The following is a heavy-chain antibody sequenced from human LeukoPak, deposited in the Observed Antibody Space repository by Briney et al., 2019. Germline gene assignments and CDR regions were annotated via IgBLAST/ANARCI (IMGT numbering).Heavy chain of an antibody. Sequence: SDTLSLTCTVSGVPISPYYWSWIRQPPGKGLDWIGYIYYSGSTNYNPSLKSRVTLSVDTSKNQFSLKLSSVTAADTAVYYCARVRCSGGSCYDFDYWGQGTLVTVSS. CDR2: IYYSGST. V-gene: IGHV4-59*07. CDR3: ARVRCSGGSCYDFDY. D-gene: IGHD2-15*01. CDR1: GVPISPYY. J-gene: IGHJ4*02.